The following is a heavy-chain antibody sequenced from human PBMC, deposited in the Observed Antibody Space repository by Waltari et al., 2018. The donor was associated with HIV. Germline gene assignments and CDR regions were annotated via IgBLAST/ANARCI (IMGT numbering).Heavy chain of an antibody. CDR2: IIPIVGTA. Sequence: QVQLVQSGAEVKKPGSSVKVSCKASGGTFSSYAISWVRQAPGLGREWMGGIIPIVGTANYAQKCQGRVTITADESTSTAYMELSSLRSEDTAVYYCARKTYYYGSGSYPYGMDVWGQGTTVTVSS. V-gene: IGHV1-69*12. D-gene: IGHD3-10*01. CDR1: GGTFSSYA. CDR3: ARKTYYYGSGSYPYGMDV. J-gene: IGHJ6*02.